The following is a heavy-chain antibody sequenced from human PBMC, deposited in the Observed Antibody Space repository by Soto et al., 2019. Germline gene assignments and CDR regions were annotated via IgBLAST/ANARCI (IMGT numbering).Heavy chain of an antibody. CDR2: IYSGGSA. Sequence: EVQLVESGGGLVQPGGSLRLSCAASGFTVSSNYMSWVRQAPGKGLEWVSVIYSGGSAYYADSVKGRFTISRDNSKNTLYLQMNSLRAEDTAVDYCARHGYSYGGGYFDYWGQGTLVTVSS. V-gene: IGHV3-66*04. CDR3: ARHGYSYGGGYFDY. D-gene: IGHD5-18*01. CDR1: GFTVSSNY. J-gene: IGHJ4*02.